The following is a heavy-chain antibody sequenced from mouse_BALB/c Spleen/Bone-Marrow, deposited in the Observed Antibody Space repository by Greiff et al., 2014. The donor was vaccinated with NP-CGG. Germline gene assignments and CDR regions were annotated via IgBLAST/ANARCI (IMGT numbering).Heavy chain of an antibody. CDR3: ANYYYGSHFDY. CDR2: IDPANGNT. V-gene: IGHV14-3*02. D-gene: IGHD1-1*01. CDR1: GFNIKDTY. J-gene: IGHJ2*01. Sequence: VQLQQSGAALVKPGASVKLSCTASGFNIKDTYMHWVKQRPEQSLEWIGRIDPANGNTKYDPKFQGKATITADTSSNTAYLQLSSLTSEDTAVYYCANYYYGSHFDYWGQGTTLTVSS.